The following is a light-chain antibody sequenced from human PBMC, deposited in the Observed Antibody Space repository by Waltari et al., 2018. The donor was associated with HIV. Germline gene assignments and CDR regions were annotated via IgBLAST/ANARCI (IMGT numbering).Light chain of an antibody. V-gene: IGKV1-13*02. CDR2: DAS. Sequence: AIPLTQSPSSLSSSVGDRVTITCRASQGIRNALAWYQQKPGRPPKLLIYDASTLEGGVPSRFSGSFSGTDFNLTISNLQPEDSAIYYCQQFRTYPRTFGQGATLEI. CDR3: QQFRTYPRT. CDR1: QGIRNA. J-gene: IGKJ2*01.